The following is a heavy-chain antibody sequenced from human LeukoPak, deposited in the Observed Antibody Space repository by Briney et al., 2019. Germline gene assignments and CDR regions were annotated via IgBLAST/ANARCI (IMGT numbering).Heavy chain of an antibody. Sequence: AGSLRLSCAASGFTFSSYAMSWVRQAPGKGLEWVSAISGSGGSTYYADSVKGRFTISRDNSKNTLYLQMNSLRAEATAVYYCAKDQDTAMVMGDYWGQGTLVTVSS. CDR3: AKDQDTAMVMGDY. J-gene: IGHJ4*02. CDR2: ISGSGGST. D-gene: IGHD5-18*01. CDR1: GFTFSSYA. V-gene: IGHV3-23*01.